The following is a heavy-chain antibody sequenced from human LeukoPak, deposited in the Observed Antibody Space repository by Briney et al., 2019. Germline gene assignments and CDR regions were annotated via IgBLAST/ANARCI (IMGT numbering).Heavy chain of an antibody. V-gene: IGHV4-34*01. CDR1: GGSFSGYY. D-gene: IGHD5-24*01. Sequence: SETLSLTCAVYGGSFSGYYWGWIRQPPGKGLEWIGEINHSGSTNYNPSLKSRVTISVDTSKNQFSLKLSSVTAADTAVYYCARGDGYNFDYWGQGTLVTVSS. CDR2: INHSGST. CDR3: ARGDGYNFDY. J-gene: IGHJ4*02.